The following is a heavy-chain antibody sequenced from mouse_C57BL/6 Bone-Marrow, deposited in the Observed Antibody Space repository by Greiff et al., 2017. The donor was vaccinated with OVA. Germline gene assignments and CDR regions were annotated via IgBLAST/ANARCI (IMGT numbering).Heavy chain of an antibody. V-gene: IGHV1-9*01. CDR1: GYTFTGYW. D-gene: IGHD4-1*02. Sequence: VQGVESGAELMKPGASVKLSCKATGYTFTGYWIEWVKQRPGHGLEWIGEILPGSGSTNYNEKFKGKATFTADTSSNPAYMQLSSLTTEDSAIYYCAKSTGPPFAYWGQGTLVTVSA. CDR3: AKSTGPPFAY. CDR2: ILPGSGST. J-gene: IGHJ3*01.